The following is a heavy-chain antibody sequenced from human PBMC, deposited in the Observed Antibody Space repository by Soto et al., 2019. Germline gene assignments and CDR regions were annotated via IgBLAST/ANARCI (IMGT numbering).Heavy chain of an antibody. V-gene: IGHV3-11*01. CDR3: AKGKTWELLIDY. CDR1: GFTFSDYY. Sequence: GGSLRLSCAASGFTFSDYYMSWIRQAPGKGLEWVSYISSSGSTIYYADSVKGRFTISRDNSKNTLYLQMNSLRAEDTAVYYCAKGKTWELLIDYWGQGTLVTVSS. D-gene: IGHD1-26*01. J-gene: IGHJ4*02. CDR2: ISSSGSTI.